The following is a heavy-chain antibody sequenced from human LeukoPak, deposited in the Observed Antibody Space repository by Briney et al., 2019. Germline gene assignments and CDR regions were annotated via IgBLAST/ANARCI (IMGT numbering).Heavy chain of an antibody. J-gene: IGHJ3*02. CDR3: ARTWYYDFWSGYPDDAFDI. CDR2: IYTSGST. D-gene: IGHD3-3*01. V-gene: IGHV4-4*07. CDR1: GGSISNYY. Sequence: SETLSLTCTVSGGSISNYYWSWIRQPAGKGLEWIGRIYTSGSTNYNPSLKSRVTMSVDTSKNQFSLKLSSVTAADTAVYYCARTWYYDFWSGYPDDAFDIWGQGTMVTVSS.